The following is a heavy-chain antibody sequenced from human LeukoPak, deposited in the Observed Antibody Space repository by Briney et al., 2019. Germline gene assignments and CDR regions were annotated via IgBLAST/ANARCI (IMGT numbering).Heavy chain of an antibody. CDR3: ARDSGERGSGSYLIAY. J-gene: IGHJ4*02. CDR2: IKQDRSEK. CDR1: GFMFSSYW. D-gene: IGHD3-10*01. Sequence: GGSLRLSCAASGFMFSSYWMSWVRQAPGKGLEWVANIKQDRSEKYYVDSVKGRFTVSRDNARNSLYLQMNSLSPEDTAVYYCARDSGERGSGSYLIAYWGQGTLVTVSS. V-gene: IGHV3-7*01.